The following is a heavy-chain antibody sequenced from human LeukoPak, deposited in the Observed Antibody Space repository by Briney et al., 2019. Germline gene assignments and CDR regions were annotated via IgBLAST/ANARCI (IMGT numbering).Heavy chain of an antibody. CDR1: GFTFSSYA. J-gene: IGHJ4*02. V-gene: IGHV3-30-3*01. Sequence: GRSLRLSCAASGFTFSSYAMHWVRQAPGKGLEWVAVISYDGSNKYYADSVKGRFTISRDNSKNTLYLQMNSLRAEDTAVYYCARESFTMIVVGTFDYWGQGTLVTVSS. D-gene: IGHD3-22*01. CDR2: ISYDGSNK. CDR3: ARESFTMIVVGTFDY.